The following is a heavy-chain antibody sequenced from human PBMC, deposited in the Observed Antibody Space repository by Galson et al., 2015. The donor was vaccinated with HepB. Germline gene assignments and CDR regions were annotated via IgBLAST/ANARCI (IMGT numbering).Heavy chain of an antibody. CDR2: TSFDESDK. Sequence: LRLSCAASGFTFSDYGMHWVRQAPGKGLEWVAVTSFDESDKHYADSVKGRFTISRDNSKNTLYLQMDSLRPEDTAMYYCAKDLSTTWFAGCFDYWGQGTLVTVSS. V-gene: IGHV3-30*18. J-gene: IGHJ4*02. D-gene: IGHD3-10*01. CDR3: AKDLSTTWFAGCFDY. CDR1: GFTFSDYG.